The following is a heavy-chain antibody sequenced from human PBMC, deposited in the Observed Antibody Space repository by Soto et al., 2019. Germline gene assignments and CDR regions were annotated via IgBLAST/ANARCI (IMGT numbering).Heavy chain of an antibody. Sequence: QVQLQESGPGLVKPSETLSLTCTVSGGSISSYYWSWIRQPAGKGLEWIGRIYTSGSTNYNPSLKGRVTMSVDTSKNQFSLKLSSVTAADTAVYYCARETNRIVGATSRNYYYGMDVWGQGTTVTVSS. V-gene: IGHV4-4*07. D-gene: IGHD1-26*01. CDR3: ARETNRIVGATSRNYYYGMDV. J-gene: IGHJ6*02. CDR2: IYTSGST. CDR1: GGSISSYY.